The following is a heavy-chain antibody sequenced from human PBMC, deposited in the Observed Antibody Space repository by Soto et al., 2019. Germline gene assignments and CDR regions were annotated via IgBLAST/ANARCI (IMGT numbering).Heavy chain of an antibody. J-gene: IGHJ4*02. V-gene: IGHV3-30*18. CDR2: IASDGKDK. CDR3: AKDGAIAAADYFFDY. D-gene: IGHD6-13*01. Sequence: QVQLVESGGGVVQPGGSLKLSCAASGFTFSNYAMHGVRQAPGKGLEWGAVIASDGKDKRYADSVKGRFTISRDNSKNTVYLQMNSLRGEDTAVYYCAKDGAIAAADYFFDYWGQGSLVTVSS. CDR1: GFTFSNYA.